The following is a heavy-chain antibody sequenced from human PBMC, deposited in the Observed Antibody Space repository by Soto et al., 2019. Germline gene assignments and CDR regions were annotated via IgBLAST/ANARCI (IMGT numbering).Heavy chain of an antibody. Sequence: ASVKVSCKASGYTFTSYAMNWVRQAPGQGLEWKGWINTNTGNPTYAQGFTGRFVFSLDTSVSTAYLQICSLKAEDTAVYYCARGIPYSSGWYDDFDYWGQGTLVTVSS. D-gene: IGHD6-19*01. J-gene: IGHJ4*02. CDR2: INTNTGNP. CDR1: GYTFTSYA. V-gene: IGHV7-4-1*01. CDR3: ARGIPYSSGWYDDFDY.